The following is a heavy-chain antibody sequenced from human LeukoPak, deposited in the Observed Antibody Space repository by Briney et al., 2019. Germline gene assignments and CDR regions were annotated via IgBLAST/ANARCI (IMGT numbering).Heavy chain of an antibody. Sequence: ASVKVSCKASGGTFSSYAISWVRQAPGQGLEWMGGIIPIFGTANYAQKFQGRVTITADKSTSTAYMELSSLRSEDTAVYYCASYSDYCGGDCYHLDDAFDIWGQGTMVTVSS. J-gene: IGHJ3*02. CDR2: IIPIFGTA. D-gene: IGHD2-21*02. CDR3: ASYSDYCGGDCYHLDDAFDI. CDR1: GGTFSSYA. V-gene: IGHV1-69*06.